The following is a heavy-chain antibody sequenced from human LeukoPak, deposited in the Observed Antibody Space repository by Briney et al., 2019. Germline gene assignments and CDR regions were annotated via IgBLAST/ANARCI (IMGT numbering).Heavy chain of an antibody. D-gene: IGHD1-14*01. Sequence: SETLSLTCAVSGGSFSGHYWSWIRQPPGKGLEWIGEINHSGSTNYNPSLKSRVTISVDTSKNQFSLKLSSVTAADTAVYYCARGRKPIFDYWGQGTLVTVSS. V-gene: IGHV4-34*01. CDR3: ARGRKPIFDY. CDR1: GGSFSGHY. J-gene: IGHJ4*02. CDR2: INHSGST.